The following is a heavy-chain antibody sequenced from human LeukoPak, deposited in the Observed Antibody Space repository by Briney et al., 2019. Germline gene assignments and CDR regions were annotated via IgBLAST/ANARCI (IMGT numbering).Heavy chain of an antibody. J-gene: IGHJ6*02. CDR1: GFTFSSYA. CDR2: ISGSGGST. D-gene: IGHD2-15*01. Sequence: GGSLRLSCAASGFTFSSYAMSWVRQAPGKGLEWVSAISGSGGSTYYADSVKGRFTISRDNSKNTLYLQMNSLRAEDTAVYYCAKDGEDCSGGSCYSLYYYGMDVWGQGTTVTVSS. V-gene: IGHV3-23*01. CDR3: AKDGEDCSGGSCYSLYYYGMDV.